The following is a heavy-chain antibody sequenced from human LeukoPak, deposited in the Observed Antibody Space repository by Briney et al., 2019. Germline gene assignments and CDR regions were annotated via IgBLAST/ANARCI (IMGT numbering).Heavy chain of an antibody. CDR1: GFTFSDYY. J-gene: IGHJ4*02. D-gene: IGHD4-17*01. Sequence: GGSLRLSCAASGFTFSDYYMSWIRQAPGKGLEWISYISSSGDTIFYADSVKGRFTISRDNAKNSLYLQMNSLRAEDTAVYYCASAQVTTSTRFDYWGQGILVTVSS. V-gene: IGHV3-11*04. CDR2: ISSSGDTI. CDR3: ASAQVTTSTRFDY.